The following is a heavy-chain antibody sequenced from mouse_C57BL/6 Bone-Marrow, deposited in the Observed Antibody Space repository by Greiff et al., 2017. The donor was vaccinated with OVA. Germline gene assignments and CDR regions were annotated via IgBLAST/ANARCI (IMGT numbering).Heavy chain of an antibody. V-gene: IGHV1-4*01. CDR1: GYTFTSYT. D-gene: IGHD1-1*01. J-gene: IGHJ1*03. Sequence: VQLQQSGADLARPGASVTMSCKASGYTFTSYTMHWVKQRPGQGLEWIGYINPSSGYTKYNQQFKNQATLTADKATSTAYMQLSSLTSEDAAVYYCARGTVEDRYFDVWGTGTTVTVSS. CDR3: ARGTVEDRYFDV. CDR2: INPSSGYT.